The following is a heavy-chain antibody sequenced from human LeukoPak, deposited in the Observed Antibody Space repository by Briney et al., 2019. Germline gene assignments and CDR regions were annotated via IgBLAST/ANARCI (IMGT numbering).Heavy chain of an antibody. CDR2: IKQDGSEK. J-gene: IGHJ5*02. Sequence: PGGSLRLSCAASGFTFSSYWMSWVRQAPGKGLEWVANIKQDGSEKYYVDSVKGRFTISRDNAKNSLCLQMNSLRAEDTAVYYCARDDCSSISCYPNWFDPWGQGTLVTVSS. CDR1: GFTFSSYW. CDR3: ARDDCSSISCYPNWFDP. V-gene: IGHV3-7*01. D-gene: IGHD2-2*01.